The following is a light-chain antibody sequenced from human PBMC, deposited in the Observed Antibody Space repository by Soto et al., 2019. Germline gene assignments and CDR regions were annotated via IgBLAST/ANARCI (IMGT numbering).Light chain of an antibody. Sequence: EIVLTQSPGTLSLSPGERATLSCRASQSVNSIYLAWYQQKPGQAPRLLIYGASSRATGIPDRFSGSGSGTDFTLTISRLEPEDFAVYYCQHYGSSHSNTFGQGTRLEIK. CDR2: GAS. CDR1: QSVNSIY. J-gene: IGKJ5*01. V-gene: IGKV3-20*01. CDR3: QHYGSSHSNT.